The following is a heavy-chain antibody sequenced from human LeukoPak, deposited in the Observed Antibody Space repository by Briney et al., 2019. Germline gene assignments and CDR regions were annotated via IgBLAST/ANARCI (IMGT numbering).Heavy chain of an antibody. CDR1: GFTFSSHG. J-gene: IGHJ4*02. CDR3: VKEGIYLKSSLEE. Sequence: PGRSLRLSCAASGFTFSSHGMHWVRQAPGKGLEWVAVIWYDGSNKYDADSVKGRFTISRDNSKNSIYLQMKSLGVDDTAIYYCVKEGIYLKSSLEEWGQGTLVTVSS. CDR2: IWYDGSNK. D-gene: IGHD5-12*01. V-gene: IGHV3-33*06.